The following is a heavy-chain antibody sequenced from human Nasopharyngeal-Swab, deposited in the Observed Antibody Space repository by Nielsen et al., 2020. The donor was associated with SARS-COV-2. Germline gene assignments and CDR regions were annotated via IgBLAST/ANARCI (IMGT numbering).Heavy chain of an antibody. CDR3: ARGRDYALDY. J-gene: IGHJ4*02. CDR1: GFTFSHYG. D-gene: IGHD4-17*01. CDR2: HSVRTIAT. V-gene: IGHV3-48*02. Sequence: GESLKISCVASGFTFSHYGMNWVRQAPGKGLEWIAHHSVRTIATAYADSAKGRFTISRDDAKNSLYLQMNSLRDEDTALYYCARGRDYALDYWGQGTLVTVSS.